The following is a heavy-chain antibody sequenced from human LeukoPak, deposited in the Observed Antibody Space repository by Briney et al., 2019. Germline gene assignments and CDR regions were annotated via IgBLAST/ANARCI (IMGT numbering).Heavy chain of an antibody. D-gene: IGHD1-14*01. CDR3: ARGVNLYYYYYYMDV. CDR1: GGSISSYY. Sequence: SETLSLTCTVSGGSISSYYWSWIRQPPGKGLEWIGYIYYSGSTNYNPSLKSRVTISVDTSKNQFSLKLSSVAAADTAVYYCARGVNLYYYYYYMDVWGKGTTVTVSS. J-gene: IGHJ6*03. V-gene: IGHV4-59*01. CDR2: IYYSGST.